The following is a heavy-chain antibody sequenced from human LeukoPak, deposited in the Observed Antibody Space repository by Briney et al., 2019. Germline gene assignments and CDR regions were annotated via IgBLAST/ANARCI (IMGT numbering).Heavy chain of an antibody. CDR2: IYYSGST. CDR3: ARAPVGYCSSTSCYDYYYYYMDV. V-gene: IGHV4-59*01. D-gene: IGHD2-2*01. J-gene: IGHJ6*03. CDR1: GGSISSYY. Sequence: SETLSLTCTVSGGSISSYYWSWIRQPPGKGLEWIGYIYYSGSTNYNPSLKSRVTISVDTSKNQFSLELSSVTAADTAVYYCARAPVGYCSSTSCYDYYYYYMDVWGKGTTVTVSS.